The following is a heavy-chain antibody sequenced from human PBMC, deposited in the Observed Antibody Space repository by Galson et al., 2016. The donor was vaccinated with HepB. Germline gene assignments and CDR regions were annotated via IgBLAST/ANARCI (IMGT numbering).Heavy chain of an antibody. CDR3: ARDADRLRHSWFDP. D-gene: IGHD3/OR15-3a*01. J-gene: IGHJ5*02. CDR2: INPGSGGT. V-gene: IGHV1-2*02. CDR1: GHTFSGYY. Sequence: SVKVSCKGSGHTFSGYYLHWVRQAPGQGPEWMGWINPGSGGTFAAQQFQGRIIMTRDTSISTMYMELSRLTKNDTAVYYCARDADRLRHSWFDPWGQGTLVTVSS.